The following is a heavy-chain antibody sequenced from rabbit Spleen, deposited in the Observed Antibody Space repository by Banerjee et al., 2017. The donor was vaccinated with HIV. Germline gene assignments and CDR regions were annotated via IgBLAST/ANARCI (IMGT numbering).Heavy chain of an antibody. Sequence: QSLEESGGGLVQPEGSLALTCKASGFSFSSSDYICWVRQAPGKGLEWIGYIDPVFGSAYYASWVNGRFSISRENTQNTMSLQLNSLTAADTATYFCARGGGLWGPGTLVTVS. J-gene: IGHJ4*01. CDR3: ARGGGL. CDR2: IDPVFGSA. V-gene: IGHV1S7*01. CDR1: GFSFSSSDY.